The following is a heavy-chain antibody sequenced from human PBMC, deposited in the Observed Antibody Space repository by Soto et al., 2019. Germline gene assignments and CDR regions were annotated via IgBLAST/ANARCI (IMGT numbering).Heavy chain of an antibody. CDR2: INPSGST. V-gene: IGHV4-34*01. J-gene: IGHJ6*04. Sequence: PSETLSLTFAVPGVSFSGYYWSWIREPPGKGLEWIGEINPSGSTNYNPSLKSRVTISVDTSKNQFSLKLSSVTAADTAVYYCARWRAGSGYYYYYYYDGMDVWCKGITVT. D-gene: IGHD3-22*01. CDR1: GVSFSGYY. CDR3: ARWRAGSGYYYYYYYDGMDV.